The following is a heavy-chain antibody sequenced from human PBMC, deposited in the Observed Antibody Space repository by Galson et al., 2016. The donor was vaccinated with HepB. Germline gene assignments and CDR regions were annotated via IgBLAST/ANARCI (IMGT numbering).Heavy chain of an antibody. J-gene: IGHJ3*02. CDR1: GYMLTNYY. CDR3: TRAGFDYGDYGTAFDI. D-gene: IGHD4-17*01. V-gene: IGHV1-46*03. CDR2: INPSGGAT. Sequence: SCKASGYMLTNYYIYWVRQAPGQGLEWMGVINPSGGATTYAQKFQGRVTMTGDTSTSTVYMILSSLRAEDTAVYYCTRAGFDYGDYGTAFDIWGQGTMVTVSS.